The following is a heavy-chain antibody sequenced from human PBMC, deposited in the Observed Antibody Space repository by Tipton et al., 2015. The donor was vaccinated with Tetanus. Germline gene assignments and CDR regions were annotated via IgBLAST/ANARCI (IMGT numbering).Heavy chain of an antibody. J-gene: IGHJ4*02. CDR1: GGSFSDYY. CDR3: AKGGGWGLIDS. D-gene: IGHD3-16*01. Sequence: GLVKPSETLSLTCAVSGGSFSDYYWNWIRQPPGKGLEWIGEVYRSGSTSYNPSLKSRVTISGDTSKKQFSLGLNSVTAADTAVYYCAKGGGWGLIDSWGQGTLVTVSS. CDR2: VYRSGST. V-gene: IGHV4-34*01.